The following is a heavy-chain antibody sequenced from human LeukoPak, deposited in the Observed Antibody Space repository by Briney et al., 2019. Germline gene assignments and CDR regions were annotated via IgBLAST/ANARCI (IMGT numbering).Heavy chain of an antibody. CDR3: ARHPFQYPFGH. D-gene: IGHD2/OR15-2a*01. Sequence: SQTLSLTCTVSGGSISSGGYYWSWIRQSPGKGLEWIGYIYHSGHTMSNPSLKSRVSLSLDTSNNQFSLKLSSVTAADTAVYCCARHPFQYPFGHWGQGTVVSVSS. CDR2: IYHSGHT. CDR1: GGSISSGGYY. V-gene: IGHV4-61*08. J-gene: IGHJ5*02.